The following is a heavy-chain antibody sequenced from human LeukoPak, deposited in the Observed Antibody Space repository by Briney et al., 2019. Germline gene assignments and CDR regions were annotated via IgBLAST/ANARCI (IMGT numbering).Heavy chain of an antibody. D-gene: IGHD2/OR15-2a*01. Sequence: GGSLRLSCAASGFTFSSYAMHWVRQAPGKGLEWVAVISYDGSNKYYADSVKGRFTISRDNSKSTLSLQMNSLRAEDTAIYYCATYRQVLLPFESWGQGTLVTVSS. V-gene: IGHV3-30*04. J-gene: IGHJ4*02. CDR1: GFTFSSYA. CDR3: ATYRQVLLPFES. CDR2: ISYDGSNK.